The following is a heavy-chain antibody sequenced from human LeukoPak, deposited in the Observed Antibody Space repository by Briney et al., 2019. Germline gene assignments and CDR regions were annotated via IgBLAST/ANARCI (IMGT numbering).Heavy chain of an antibody. J-gene: IGHJ4*02. CDR3: ARVSGAAFPFIDY. V-gene: IGHV4-30-4*01. Sequence: SQTLSLTCTVSGGSISSGDYYWSWIRQPPGKGLEWIGYIYYSGSTYYNPSLKSRVTISVDTSKNQFSLKPSSVTAADTAVYYWARVSGAAFPFIDYWGQGTLVTVSS. CDR1: GGSISSGDYY. D-gene: IGHD3-10*01. CDR2: IYYSGST.